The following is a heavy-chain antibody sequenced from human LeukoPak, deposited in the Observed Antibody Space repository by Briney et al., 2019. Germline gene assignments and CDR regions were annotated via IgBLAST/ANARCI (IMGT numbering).Heavy chain of an antibody. Sequence: GGSLRLSCAASGFTFSSYSMNWVRQAPGKGLEWVSSISSSSSYIYYADSVKGRFTISRDNAKNSLYLQMNSLRAEDTAVYYCARAQQWLVTPTTIDYWGQGTLVTVSS. CDR1: GFTFSSYS. CDR3: ARAQQWLVTPTTIDY. V-gene: IGHV3-21*01. J-gene: IGHJ4*02. D-gene: IGHD6-19*01. CDR2: ISSSSSYI.